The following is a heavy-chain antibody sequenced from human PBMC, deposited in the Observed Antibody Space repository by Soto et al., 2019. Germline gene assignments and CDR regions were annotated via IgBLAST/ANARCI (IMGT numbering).Heavy chain of an antibody. Sequence: ASVKVSCKASGYTFTSYAMHWVRQAPGQRLEWMGWINAGNGNTKYSQKFQGRVTITRDTSASTAYMGLSSLRSEDTAVYYCARDRRYDYVWGSYRYAPDAFDIWGQGTMVTVSS. V-gene: IGHV1-3*01. CDR3: ARDRRYDYVWGSYRYAPDAFDI. J-gene: IGHJ3*02. D-gene: IGHD3-16*02. CDR2: INAGNGNT. CDR1: GYTFTSYA.